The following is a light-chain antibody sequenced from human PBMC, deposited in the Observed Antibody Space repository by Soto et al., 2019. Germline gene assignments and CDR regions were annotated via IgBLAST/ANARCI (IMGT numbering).Light chain of an antibody. CDR2: RNS. CDR3: ASWDDSLSGFVV. J-gene: IGLJ2*01. V-gene: IGLV1-47*01. CDR1: SSNIGSNY. Sequence: QSVLTQPPSASGTPGQRVTISCSGSSSNIGSNYVFWYQQLPGTAPKVLMYRNSQRPSGVPDRFSGSKSGTSASLAISGLRSEDEADYHCASWDDSLSGFVVFGGGTKLTVL.